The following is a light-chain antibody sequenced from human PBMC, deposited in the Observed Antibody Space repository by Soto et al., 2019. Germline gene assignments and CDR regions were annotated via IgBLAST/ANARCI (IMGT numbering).Light chain of an antibody. CDR3: QQYDNWPI. Sequence: EIVMTQSPATLSVSPGERATLSCRASQSVSIHLAWYQQKPGQAPRLLIYGASSRATGIPARFSGSGSGTEFTLTISSLQSEDFAVYYCQQYDNWPIFGGGTKVEIK. CDR1: QSVSIH. V-gene: IGKV3-15*01. J-gene: IGKJ4*01. CDR2: GAS.